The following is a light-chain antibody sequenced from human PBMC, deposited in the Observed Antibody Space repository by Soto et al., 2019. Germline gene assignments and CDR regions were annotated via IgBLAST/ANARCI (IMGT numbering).Light chain of an antibody. J-gene: IGKJ1*01. CDR1: QSVSNN. CDR2: GAS. V-gene: IGKV3-15*01. Sequence: EIVMTQSPATLSVSPGERATLSCRASQSVSNNLAWYQKKPGKAPRLLIYGASTRATGIPARFSGSGSGTASSLTISSLKSEDFAVYYCQQYNNWRTFGQGTRVEIK. CDR3: QQYNNWRT.